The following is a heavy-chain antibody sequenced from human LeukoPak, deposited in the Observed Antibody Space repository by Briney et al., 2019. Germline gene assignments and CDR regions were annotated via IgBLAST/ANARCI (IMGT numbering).Heavy chain of an antibody. D-gene: IGHD3-10*01. CDR3: ARVHPGSGSQYLDY. CDR2: ISSVGSTR. Sequence: GGSLRLSCAASGFTFRTYEMNWVRQAPGKGLEWVSYISSVGSTRCYADSVRGRFTISRDNAKNSVYLQMNSLRAEDTAVYYCARVHPGSGSQYLDYWGQGTLVTVSS. J-gene: IGHJ4*02. CDR1: GFTFRTYE. V-gene: IGHV3-48*03.